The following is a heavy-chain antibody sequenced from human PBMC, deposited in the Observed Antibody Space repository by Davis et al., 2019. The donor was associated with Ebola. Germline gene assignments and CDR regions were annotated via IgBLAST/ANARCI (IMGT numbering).Heavy chain of an antibody. CDR3: AREAVWRFDP. D-gene: IGHD3-16*01. Sequence: GESLKISCAASGFSFSSHWMSWLRQAPGKGLEWVANIRQDGSEKHYVDSVKGRFTISRDNAQNSLYLQINRLRAEDTAVYYCAREAVWRFDPWGQGTLVTVSS. CDR2: IRQDGSEK. V-gene: IGHV3-7*03. CDR1: GFSFSSHW. J-gene: IGHJ5*02.